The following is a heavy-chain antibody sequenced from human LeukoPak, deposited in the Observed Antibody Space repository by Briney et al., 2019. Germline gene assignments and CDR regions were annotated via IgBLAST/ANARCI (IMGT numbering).Heavy chain of an antibody. V-gene: IGHV4-59*01. Sequence: PSETLSLTCSVSGGSISSYYWSWFRQPPGKGLEWIGYIYYSGGANYNPSLKSRVTISVDTSKNQFPLNLRSVTAADTALYYCARTPGYSYGYGYFDYWGQGTLVTVSS. CDR3: ARTPGYSYGYGYFDY. J-gene: IGHJ4*02. CDR1: GGSISSYY. D-gene: IGHD5-18*01. CDR2: IYYSGGA.